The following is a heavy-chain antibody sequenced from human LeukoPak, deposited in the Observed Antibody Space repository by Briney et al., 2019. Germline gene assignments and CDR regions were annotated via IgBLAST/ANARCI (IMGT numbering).Heavy chain of an antibody. Sequence: ASVKVSCKASGYTFTSYGISWVRQAPGQGLEWMGWISAYNGNTNYAQKLQGRVTMTTDTSTSTAYMELRSLRSDDTAVYYCARDDASVPAAIVPDYWGQGTLVTVSS. CDR2: ISAYNGNT. J-gene: IGHJ4*02. V-gene: IGHV1-18*01. CDR1: GYTFTSYG. CDR3: ARDDASVPAAIVPDY. D-gene: IGHD2-2*02.